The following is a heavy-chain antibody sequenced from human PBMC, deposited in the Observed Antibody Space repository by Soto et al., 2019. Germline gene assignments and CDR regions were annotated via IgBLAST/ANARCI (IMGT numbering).Heavy chain of an antibody. CDR2: ISFGGGNT. Sequence: PGGSLRLSCVGSGFIFSDYAMTWVRQAPGKGLEWVATISFGGGNTYHADSLEGRFTISRDNSKNTLFLQMYDLRAEDTALYYCAKDGYCNGGSXXXYXXDXWGXGTPVTXXS. V-gene: IGHV3-23*01. CDR3: AKDGYCNGGSXXXYXXDX. J-gene: IGHJ4*02. CDR1: GFIFSDYA. D-gene: IGHD2-15*01.